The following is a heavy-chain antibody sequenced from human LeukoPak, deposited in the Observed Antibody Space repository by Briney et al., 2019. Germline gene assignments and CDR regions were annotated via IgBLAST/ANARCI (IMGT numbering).Heavy chain of an antibody. Sequence: PSETLSLTCAVSGGSFSGYYWSWIRQPPGKGLEWIGEINHSGSTNYNPSLKSRVTISVDTSKNQFSLKLSSVTAADTAVYYCARGYCSSTSCYAGLDYWGQGTLVTVSS. CDR2: INHSGST. CDR3: ARGYCSSTSCYAGLDY. CDR1: GGSFSGYY. D-gene: IGHD2-2*01. J-gene: IGHJ4*02. V-gene: IGHV4-34*01.